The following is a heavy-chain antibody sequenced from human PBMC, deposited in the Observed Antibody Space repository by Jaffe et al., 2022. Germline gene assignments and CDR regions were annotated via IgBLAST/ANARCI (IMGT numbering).Heavy chain of an antibody. D-gene: IGHD3-16*02. J-gene: IGHJ4*02. V-gene: IGHV5-51*03. CDR1: GYSFTSYW. CDR2: IYPGDSDT. CDR3: ARSRYYDYIWGSYRHPHFDY. Sequence: EVQLVQSGAEVKKPGESLKISCKGSGYSFTSYWIGWVRQMPGKGLEWMGIIYPGDSDTRYSPSFQGQVTISADKSISTAYLQWSSLKASDTAMYYCARSRYYDYIWGSYRHPHFDYWGQGTLVTVSS.